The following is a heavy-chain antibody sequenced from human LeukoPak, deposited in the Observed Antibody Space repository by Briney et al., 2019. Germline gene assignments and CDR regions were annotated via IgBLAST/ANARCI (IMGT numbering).Heavy chain of an antibody. CDR2: ISAYNGNT. CDR3: ARTPYGSGIYFFDY. CDR1: GYTFTSYG. D-gene: IGHD3-10*01. J-gene: IGHJ4*02. V-gene: IGHV1-18*04. Sequence: GASVKVSCKASGYTFTSYGISWVRQAPGQGLEGMGWISAYNGNTNYAQKLQGSVTMTTDISTSTAYMELRSLRSDDTAVYYCARTPYGSGIYFFDYWGQGTLVTVSS.